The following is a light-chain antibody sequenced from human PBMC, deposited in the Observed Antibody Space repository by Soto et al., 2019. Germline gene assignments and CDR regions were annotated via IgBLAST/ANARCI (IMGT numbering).Light chain of an antibody. CDR1: QDISNY. Sequence: DIPMTQSPSSLSASVGDRVTITCQASQDISNYLNWYQQKPGKAPKLLIYDASILETGVPSRFSGSGTGTDFTFAISSLQYEDIATNYCQQYDNQSTFGQGTKLEIK. CDR3: QQYDNQST. J-gene: IGKJ2*01. V-gene: IGKV1-33*01. CDR2: DAS.